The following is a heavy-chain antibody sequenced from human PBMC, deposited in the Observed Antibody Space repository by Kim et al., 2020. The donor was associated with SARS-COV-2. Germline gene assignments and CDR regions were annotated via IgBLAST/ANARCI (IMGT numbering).Heavy chain of an antibody. CDR1: GYTFTSYA. J-gene: IGHJ1*01. CDR3: ARDRYGLYQGLAIRAEYFQH. CDR2: ISAGNGNT. D-gene: IGHD3-16*02. V-gene: IGHV1-3*01. Sequence: ASVKVSCKASGYTFTSYAMHWVRQAPGQRLEGMGWISAGNGNTKYSQKFQGRVTITRDTSASTAYMELSSLRSEDTAVYYCARDRYGLYQGLAIRAEYFQHWGQGTLVTVSS.